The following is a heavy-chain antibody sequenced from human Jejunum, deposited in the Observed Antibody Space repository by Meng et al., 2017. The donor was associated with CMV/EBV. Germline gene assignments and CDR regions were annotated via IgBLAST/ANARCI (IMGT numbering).Heavy chain of an antibody. D-gene: IGHD4-23*01. CDR1: GGSFSGYY. V-gene: IGHV4-34*01. CDR3: ASTDGNEYFDY. Sequence: CAVYGGSFSGYYWSWIRQSPGQGLEWIGQINHSGSASYNPSLRRRVTISVDTSKNQFSLKLSSVTAADTAVYYCASTDGNEYFDYWGQGTRVTVSS. CDR2: INHSGSA. J-gene: IGHJ4*02.